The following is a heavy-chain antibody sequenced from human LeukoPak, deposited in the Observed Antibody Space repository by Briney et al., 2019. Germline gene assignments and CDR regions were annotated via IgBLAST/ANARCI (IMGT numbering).Heavy chain of an antibody. CDR1: GFTFSDYY. D-gene: IGHD3-3*02. J-gene: IGHJ4*02. V-gene: IGHV3-11*01. CDR2: MSGRGIPI. CDR3: ARVGIVLAGPFDY. Sequence: GGSLRLSCAASGFTFSDYYMSWVRQAPGKGLEWLSYMSGRGIPIYYADSVKGRFTISRYTAKNSLYLQMNNLRAEDTGVYFCARVGIVLAGPFDYWGQGTPVTVS.